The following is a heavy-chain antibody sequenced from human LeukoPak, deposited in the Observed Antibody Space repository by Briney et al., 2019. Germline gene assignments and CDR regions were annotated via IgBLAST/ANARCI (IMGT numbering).Heavy chain of an antibody. CDR2: ITGSSNTI. CDR1: GFNFNDLS. J-gene: IGHJ4*02. V-gene: IGHV3-48*02. CDR3: ARVRGSRWPIAYFDY. Sequence: GGSLRLSCAASGFNFNDLSVIWVRQAPGKGLEWLSYITGSSNTIYYTDSVKGRFTISRDNAKNSVYLQMNSLRDEDTAVYFCARVRGSRWPIAYFDYWGQGTLVTVSS. D-gene: IGHD6-13*01.